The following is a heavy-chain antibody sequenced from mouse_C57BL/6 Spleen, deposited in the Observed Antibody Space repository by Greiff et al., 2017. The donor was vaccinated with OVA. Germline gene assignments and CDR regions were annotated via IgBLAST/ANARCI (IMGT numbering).Heavy chain of an antibody. V-gene: IGHV1-50*01. CDR1: GYTFTSYW. J-gene: IGHJ4*01. CDR2: IDPSDSYT. CDR3: ARGDGYYAMDY. Sequence: QVQLQQPGAELVKPGASVKLSCKASGYTFTSYWMQWVKQRPGQGLEWIGEIDPSDSYTNYNQKVKGKATLTVDTSSSTAYMQLSSLTSEDSAVYYCARGDGYYAMDYWGQGTSVTVSS. D-gene: IGHD2-3*01.